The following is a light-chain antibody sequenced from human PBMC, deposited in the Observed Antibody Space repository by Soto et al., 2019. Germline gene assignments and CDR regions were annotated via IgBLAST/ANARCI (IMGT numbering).Light chain of an antibody. V-gene: IGKV1-27*01. Sequence: DIQVAQSPSSLSASVGDRVTITCRASQRIDNFLAWYQQKPGKVPKLLIYAASTLESGVPSRFNASGSGIDFTLTISSLQPEDVATYYCQKYNSGPRTFGQGTKLEI. CDR1: QRIDNF. CDR3: QKYNSGPRT. CDR2: AAS. J-gene: IGKJ1*01.